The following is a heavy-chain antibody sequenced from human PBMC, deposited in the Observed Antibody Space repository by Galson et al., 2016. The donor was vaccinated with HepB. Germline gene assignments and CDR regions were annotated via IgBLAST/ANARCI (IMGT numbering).Heavy chain of an antibody. D-gene: IGHD1-26*01. CDR1: GYSFTNYA. V-gene: IGHV1-3*01. Sequence: SVKVSCKASGYSFTNYAIHWVRQAPGQRLEWMGWINPGNGNTKYSQKFQGRVTITRDTSATTDCMELSSLGPEDTAVYYCARDPGGSSTRFDSWGQGTLVTVSS. CDR3: ARDPGGSSTRFDS. CDR2: INPGNGNT. J-gene: IGHJ4*02.